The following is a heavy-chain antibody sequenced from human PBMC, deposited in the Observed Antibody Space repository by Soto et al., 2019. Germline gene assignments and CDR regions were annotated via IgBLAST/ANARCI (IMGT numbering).Heavy chain of an antibody. Sequence: PSETLSLTCTVSGGSISSSSYYWGWIRQPPGKGLEWIGSIYYSGSTYYNPSLKSRVTISVDTSKNQFSLKLSSVTAADTAVYYCARGIVVVIPKNENEYYYYYYGMDVWGQGTTVTVSS. J-gene: IGHJ6*02. D-gene: IGHD3-22*01. CDR2: IYYSGST. CDR3: ARGIVVVIPKNENEYYYYYYGMDV. CDR1: GGSISSSSYY. V-gene: IGHV4-39*01.